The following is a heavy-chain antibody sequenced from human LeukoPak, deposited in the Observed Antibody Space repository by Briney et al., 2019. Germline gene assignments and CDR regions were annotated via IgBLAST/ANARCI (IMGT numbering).Heavy chain of an antibody. J-gene: IGHJ6*03. CDR1: GGSISSSIYY. V-gene: IGHV4-39*01. CDR3: AGISYYYYYMDV. CDR2: IYYSGST. D-gene: IGHD2-21*01. Sequence: SETLSLTCTVSGGSISSSIYYWGWIRQPPGKGLEWIGSIYYSGSTYYNPSLKSRVTISVDTSKNQFSLKLSSVTAADTAVYYCAGISYYYYYMDVWCKETTVTVSS.